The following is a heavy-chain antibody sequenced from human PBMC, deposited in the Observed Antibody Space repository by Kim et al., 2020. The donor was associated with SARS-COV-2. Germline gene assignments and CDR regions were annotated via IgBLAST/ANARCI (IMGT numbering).Heavy chain of an antibody. CDR3: AKDQTQYYDSSGYYYWYFDL. J-gene: IGHJ2*01. D-gene: IGHD3-22*01. Sequence: RFTISRDNSKNTLYLQMNSLRAEDTAVYYCAKDQTQYYDSSGYYYWYFDLWGRGTLVTVSS. V-gene: IGHV3-23*01.